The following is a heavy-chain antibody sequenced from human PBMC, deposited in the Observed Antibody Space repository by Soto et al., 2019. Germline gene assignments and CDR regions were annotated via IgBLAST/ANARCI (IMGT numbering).Heavy chain of an antibody. D-gene: IGHD6-25*01. J-gene: IGHJ4*02. CDR1: GFTFSNYA. CDR3: TKFFVETGDSSGWPWSFHD. CDR2: ISGSGTTT. Sequence: PGGSLRLSCAASGFTFSNYAMGWVRQAPGEGLEWVSAISGSGTTTYTADSVKGRFTISRDNSENTLYLHTNSLRAEDTAIYYCTKFFVETGDSSGWPWSFHDWGLGTLVTVSS. V-gene: IGHV3-23*01.